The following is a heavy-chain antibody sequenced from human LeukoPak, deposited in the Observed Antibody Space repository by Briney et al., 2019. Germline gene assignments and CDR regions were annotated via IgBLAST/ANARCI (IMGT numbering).Heavy chain of an antibody. Sequence: GGTLRLSCAASGFTFSSYWMSWVRQAPGKGLEWVANIKQDGSEKYYVDSVKGRFTISRDNSKNSLYLQMNSLRAEDTALYYCAKDVRGSTSWYGLDYWGQGTLVTVSS. CDR3: AKDVRGSTSWYGLDY. J-gene: IGHJ4*02. V-gene: IGHV3-7*03. CDR2: IKQDGSEK. CDR1: GFTFSSYW. D-gene: IGHD6-13*01.